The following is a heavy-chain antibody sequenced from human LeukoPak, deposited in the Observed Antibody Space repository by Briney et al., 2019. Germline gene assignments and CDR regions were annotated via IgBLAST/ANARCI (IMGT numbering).Heavy chain of an antibody. D-gene: IGHD5-24*01. V-gene: IGHV4-59*01. CDR1: GGSISSYY. CDR3: ARMLQDAFDI. J-gene: IGHJ3*02. Sequence: SETLSLTCTVSGGSISSYYWSWIRQPPGKGLEWIGYIYYSGSTNYNPSLKSRVTISVDTSKNQFSLKLSSVTAADTAVYYCARMLQDAFDIWGQGTTVTVSS. CDR2: IYYSGST.